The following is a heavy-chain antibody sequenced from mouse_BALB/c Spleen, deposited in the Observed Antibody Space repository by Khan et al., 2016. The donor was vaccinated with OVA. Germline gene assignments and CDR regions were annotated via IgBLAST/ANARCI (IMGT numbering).Heavy chain of an antibody. CDR1: GFTFSDYY. V-gene: IGHV5-4*02. J-gene: IGHJ3*01. CDR3: TRGYYGDPFAY. CDR2: ISDGGNYI. Sequence: EVELVESGGGLVKPGGSLKLSCEASGFTFSDYYMYWVRQTPEKRLEWVTTISDGGNYIYYPDSVKGRFTISRDDVRNDLYLRMSGLKSEDTAMYYCTRGYYGDPFAYWGQGLWSLSLQ. D-gene: IGHD2-13*01.